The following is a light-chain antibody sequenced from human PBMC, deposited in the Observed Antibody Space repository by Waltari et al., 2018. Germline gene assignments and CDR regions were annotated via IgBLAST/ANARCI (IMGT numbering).Light chain of an antibody. CDR3: SSYTTSHTAYWV. J-gene: IGLJ3*02. CDR1: NSDIGGYKY. V-gene: IGLV2-14*03. Sequence: QSALTQPASVSGSPGQSITISCRGTNSDIGGYKYVSWYQQHPGNAPKLIIYDVTNRPSGISHRFSGSKSGITASLTISGLQAEDEGDYYCSSYTTSHTAYWVFGGGTRLTVL. CDR2: DVT.